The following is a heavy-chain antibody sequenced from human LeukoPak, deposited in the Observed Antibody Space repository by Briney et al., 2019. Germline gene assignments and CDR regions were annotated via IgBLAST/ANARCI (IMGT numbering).Heavy chain of an antibody. V-gene: IGHV3-74*01. CDR1: GFTFSSYW. Sequence: GGSLRLSCAASGFTFSSYWMHWVRQAPGKGLVWVSRINSDGSSTSYADSVKGRFTISRDNAKNTQYLQMNSLRAEDTAVYYCATSTIFGVVIVPEAFDIWGQGTMVTVSS. CDR3: ATSTIFGVVIVPEAFDI. D-gene: IGHD3-3*01. CDR2: INSDGSST. J-gene: IGHJ3*02.